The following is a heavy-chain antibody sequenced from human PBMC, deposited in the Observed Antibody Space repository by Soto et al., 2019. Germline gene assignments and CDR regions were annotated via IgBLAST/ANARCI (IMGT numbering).Heavy chain of an antibody. CDR1: GGTFSSHG. Sequence: QVQLVQSGTVVQRRGSSVKVSCQASGGTFSSHGMAWVRQAPGQGFEWMGGIIPTFGTATYAPKFQGRVTITADKSTNTAYMELSSLRSEDTAVYYCASERSAQYFDFWGQGTLITVSS. J-gene: IGHJ4*02. D-gene: IGHD1-26*01. V-gene: IGHV1-69*06. CDR2: IIPTFGTA. CDR3: ASERSAQYFDF.